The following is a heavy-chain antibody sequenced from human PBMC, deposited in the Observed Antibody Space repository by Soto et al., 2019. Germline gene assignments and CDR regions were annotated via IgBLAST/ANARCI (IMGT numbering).Heavy chain of an antibody. J-gene: IGHJ4*02. Sequence: EVQLLESGGDLIQPGGSLRLSCVASGFTFSSYAMSWVRQAPGKGLEWVSAISGSGGSTYYADSAKGRFTISRDNSKNTLDLQMNSLRAEDTAVYYCAKGHIVPMVYAISLDYWGQGTLVTVSS. D-gene: IGHD2-8*01. V-gene: IGHV3-23*01. CDR3: AKGHIVPMVYAISLDY. CDR1: GFTFSSYA. CDR2: ISGSGGST.